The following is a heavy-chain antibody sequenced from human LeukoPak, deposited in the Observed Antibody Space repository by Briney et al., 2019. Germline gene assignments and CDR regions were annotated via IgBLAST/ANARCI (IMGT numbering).Heavy chain of an antibody. CDR3: AREPDFWSPYAFDI. J-gene: IGHJ3*02. D-gene: IGHD3-3*01. Sequence: ASVKVSCKTSGYTFTSYAIQWVRQAPGQRLEWVGWINAGNGNTKYSQKFQGRVTITRDTSATTAYMELSTLRSEDTAVYYCAREPDFWSPYAFDIWGQGKMVTVSS. V-gene: IGHV1-3*01. CDR1: GYTFTSYA. CDR2: INAGNGNT.